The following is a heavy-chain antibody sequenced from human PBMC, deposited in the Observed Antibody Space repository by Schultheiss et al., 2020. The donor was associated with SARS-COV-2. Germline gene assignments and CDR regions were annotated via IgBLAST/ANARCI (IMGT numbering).Heavy chain of an antibody. V-gene: IGHV4-39*01. Sequence: SETLSLTCTVSGGSISSGGYYWSWIRQPPGKGLEWIGSIYYSGSTYYNPSLKSRVTISVDTSKNQFSLKLSSVTAADTAVYYCASSPITTVTNYFDYWGQGTLVTVSS. CDR1: GGSISSGGYY. CDR2: IYYSGST. J-gene: IGHJ4*02. CDR3: ASSPITTVTNYFDY. D-gene: IGHD4-17*01.